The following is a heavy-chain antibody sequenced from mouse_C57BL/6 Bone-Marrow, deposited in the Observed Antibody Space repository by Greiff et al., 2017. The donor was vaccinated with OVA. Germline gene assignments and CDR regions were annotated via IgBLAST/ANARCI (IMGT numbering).Heavy chain of an antibody. CDR2: ISSGSSTI. CDR3: ARQDGYYYYYAMDY. J-gene: IGHJ4*01. V-gene: IGHV5-17*01. D-gene: IGHD2-3*01. CDR1: GFTFSDYG. Sequence: EVKVVESGGGLVKPGGSLKLSCAASGFTFSDYGMHWVRQAPEKGLEWVAYISSGSSTIYSADTVKGRFTISRDNAKNTLFLQMTSLRSEDTAMYYCARQDGYYYYYAMDYWGQGTSVTVSS.